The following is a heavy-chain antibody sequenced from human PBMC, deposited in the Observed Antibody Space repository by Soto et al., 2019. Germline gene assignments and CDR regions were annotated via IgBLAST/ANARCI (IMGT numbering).Heavy chain of an antibody. CDR1: GGSIRSSY. J-gene: IGHJ4*02. CDR3: MRDRQAVTGIFAY. V-gene: IGHV4-59*01. Sequence: PSETLSLTCTVSGGSIRSSYWGWIRQPPGKGLEWIGYFFPGGSTNHNPSLQSRVSMSVDTSKNQFSLKLNSVTAADTAVYYCMRDRQAVTGIFAYWGQGALVTVSS. D-gene: IGHD6-19*01. CDR2: FFPGGST.